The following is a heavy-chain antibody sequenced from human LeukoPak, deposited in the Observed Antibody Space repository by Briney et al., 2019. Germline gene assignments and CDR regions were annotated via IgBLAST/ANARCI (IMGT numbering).Heavy chain of an antibody. V-gene: IGHV1-18*01. CDR3: VRDLGESTSLISFDY. CDR1: GYTFTSYD. CDR2: ISAYNGNT. D-gene: IGHD3-16*01. Sequence: GASVKVSCKASGYTFTSYDINWVRQATGQGLEWMGWISAYNGNTNYAQKLQGRVTMTTDTSTSTAYMELRSLRSDDTAVYYCVRDLGESTSLISFDYWGQGSLVTVSS. J-gene: IGHJ4*02.